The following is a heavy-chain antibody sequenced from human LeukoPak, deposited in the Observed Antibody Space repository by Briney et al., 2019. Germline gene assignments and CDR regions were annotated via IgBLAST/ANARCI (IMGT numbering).Heavy chain of an antibody. Sequence: GASVKVSCKASGYTFTSYDINWVRQATGQGLEWMVWMNPNSGNTGYAQKFQGRVTMTRNTSISTAYMELSSLRSEDTAVYYCARARGERVVVAAYWGQGTLVTVSS. J-gene: IGHJ4*02. D-gene: IGHD2-15*01. CDR2: MNPNSGNT. CDR1: GYTFTSYD. CDR3: ARARGERVVVAAY. V-gene: IGHV1-8*01.